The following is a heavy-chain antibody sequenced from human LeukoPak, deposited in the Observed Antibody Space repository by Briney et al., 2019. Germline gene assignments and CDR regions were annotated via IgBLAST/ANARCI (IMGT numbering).Heavy chain of an antibody. V-gene: IGHV3-66*01. J-gene: IGHJ4*02. CDR3: ARAGGGYDSSGYPY. CDR2: IYSGGST. D-gene: IGHD3-22*01. Sequence: GGSLRLSCAASGFTVSSNYMSWVRQAPGKGLEWVSVIYSGGSTYYADSVKGRFTISRDNSKNTLYLQMNSLRAEDTAVYYCARAGGGYDSSGYPYWGQGTLVTVSS. CDR1: GFTVSSNY.